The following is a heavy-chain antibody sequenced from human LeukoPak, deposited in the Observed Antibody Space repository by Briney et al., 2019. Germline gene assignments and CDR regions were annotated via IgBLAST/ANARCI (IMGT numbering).Heavy chain of an antibody. Sequence: PSGGSLRLSCAASGFTFGDYEMNWVRQAPGKGLEWLSYISSGGTTTYYADSVKGRFTISRDNAKNSLDLQMNSLKVEDTAVYYCARGTAVAANPFDYWGRGTLVTVSS. CDR1: GFTFGDYE. CDR3: ARGTAVAANPFDY. D-gene: IGHD6-19*01. CDR2: ISSGGTTT. V-gene: IGHV3-48*03. J-gene: IGHJ4*02.